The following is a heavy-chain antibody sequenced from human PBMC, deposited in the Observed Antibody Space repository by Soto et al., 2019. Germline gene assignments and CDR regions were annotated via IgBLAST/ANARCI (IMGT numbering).Heavy chain of an antibody. CDR1: GFTSSNYW. J-gene: IGHJ6*04. Sequence: EVQVVESGGGLVQPGGSLRLSCVASGFTSSNYWMNWVRQAPGKGLEWVANIKQDGSEKNYVDSVKGRFTISRDNAKNSLYLQMNSRRAEDTAVYYCAGSTSSWGVWGKGTTVTVSS. V-gene: IGHV3-7*01. CDR2: IKQDGSEK. D-gene: IGHD6-13*01. CDR3: AGSTSSWGV.